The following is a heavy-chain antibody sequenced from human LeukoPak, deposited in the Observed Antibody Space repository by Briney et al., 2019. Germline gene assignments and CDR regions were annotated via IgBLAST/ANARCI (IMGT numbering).Heavy chain of an antibody. CDR3: ARDIVGATGDAFDI. D-gene: IGHD1-26*01. J-gene: IGHJ3*02. Sequence: PGGSLRPSCVASGFTFSSYSMNWVRQAPGKEPEWVSSVSGSNNYIYYADSVRGRFTISRDNARNSLYLQMNSLRAEDTAVYYCARDIVGATGDAFDIWGQGTMVTVSS. V-gene: IGHV3-21*01. CDR1: GFTFSSYS. CDR2: VSGSNNYI.